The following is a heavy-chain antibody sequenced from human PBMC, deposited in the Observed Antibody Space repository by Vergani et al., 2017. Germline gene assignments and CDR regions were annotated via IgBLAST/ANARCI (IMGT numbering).Heavy chain of an antibody. J-gene: IGHJ4*02. D-gene: IGHD3-9*01. CDR3: AREILTGYYRGWYYFDY. Sequence: QVQLQESGPGLVKPSETLSLTCTVSGGSISSYYWSWIRQPAGKGLEWIGRINTSGSTNYNPSLKIRVTMSVDTSKNQFSLKLSSVTAADTAVYYCAREILTGYYRGWYYFDYWGQGTLVTVSS. V-gene: IGHV4-4*07. CDR1: GGSISSYY. CDR2: INTSGST.